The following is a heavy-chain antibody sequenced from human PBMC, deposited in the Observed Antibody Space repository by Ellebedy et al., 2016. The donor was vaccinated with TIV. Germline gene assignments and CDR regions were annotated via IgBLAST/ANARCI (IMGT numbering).Heavy chain of an antibody. V-gene: IGHV5-51*01. D-gene: IGHD2-21*02. CDR1: GYTFGNHW. J-gene: IGHJ4*02. CDR3: AGHHHGGDTARLFYFDY. Sequence: GESLKISCQTSGYTFGNHWIGWVRQTPGQGLEWVGIIIPDDSDTRYSPSFQGQDTISADKSIRTAYLQWSRLKASDTAIYYCAGHHHGGDTARLFYFDYWGQGSLVTVSS. CDR2: IIPDDSDT.